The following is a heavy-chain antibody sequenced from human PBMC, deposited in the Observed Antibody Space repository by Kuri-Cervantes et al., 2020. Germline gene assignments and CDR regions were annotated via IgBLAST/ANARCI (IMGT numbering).Heavy chain of an antibody. CDR1: GFTFASYT. CDR2: ISGSGGST. J-gene: IGHJ4*02. CDR3: AKDTYYYDRSGFFPIDY. V-gene: IGHV3-23*01. Sequence: GGSLRLSCAASGFTFASYTMTWVRQAPGKRLEWVSAISGSGGSTYYTDSVEGRFTISRDNSKNTLFLQMNSLRAEDTAVYYCAKDTYYYDRSGFFPIDYWGQGTLVTVSS. D-gene: IGHD3-22*01.